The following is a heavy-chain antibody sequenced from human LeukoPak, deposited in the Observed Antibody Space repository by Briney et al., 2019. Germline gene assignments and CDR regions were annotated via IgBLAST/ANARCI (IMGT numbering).Heavy chain of an antibody. J-gene: IGHJ4*02. D-gene: IGHD5-12*01. V-gene: IGHV4-59*01. CDR3: ARALRYFDY. CDR2: IYYSGST. Sequence: SETLSLTCTVSGGSINSYYWSWIRQPPGKGLEWIGYIYYSGSTNYNPTLKSRVTISADTSKNQFSLRLSSVTAADTAVYYCARALRYFDYWGQGTLVTVSS. CDR1: GGSINSYY.